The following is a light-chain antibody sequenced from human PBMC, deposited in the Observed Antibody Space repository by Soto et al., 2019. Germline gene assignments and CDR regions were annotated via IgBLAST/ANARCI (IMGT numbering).Light chain of an antibody. V-gene: IGKV1-39*01. CDR2: GAT. CDR1: QSIYTY. CDR3: QQSDSAIRT. Sequence: DIQMTQSPSSLSASVGDRVTITCRASQSIYTYLNWYQQKPGKAPKLLIYGATRLQSGDPSRFSGSGFGSDFTLTISSLQPEDFAPHYCQQSDSAIRTVGPGTRVDIK. J-gene: IGKJ3*01.